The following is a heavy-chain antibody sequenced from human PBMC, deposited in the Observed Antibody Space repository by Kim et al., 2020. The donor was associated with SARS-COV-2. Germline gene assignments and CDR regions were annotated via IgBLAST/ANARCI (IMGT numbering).Heavy chain of an antibody. Sequence: SETLSLTCTVSGGSISSYYWSWIRQPAGKGLEWIGRIYTSGSTNYNPSLKSRVTMSVDTSKNQFSLKLSSVTAADTAVYYCARGTVTKADYYYYGMDVWGQGTTVTVSS. D-gene: IGHD4-17*01. V-gene: IGHV4-4*07. CDR1: GGSISSYY. J-gene: IGHJ6*02. CDR2: IYTSGST. CDR3: ARGTVTKADYYYYGMDV.